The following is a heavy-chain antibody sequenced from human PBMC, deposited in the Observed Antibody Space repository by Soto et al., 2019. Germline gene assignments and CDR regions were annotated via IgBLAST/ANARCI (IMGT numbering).Heavy chain of an antibody. CDR1: GYAFTTYG. D-gene: IGHD1-1*01. CDR3: ARGRYGDY. Sequence: QVHLVQSGAEVKKPGASVKVSCKGSGYAFTTYGITWLHRAPGQGLEWLGWISAHNGNTNYAQKLQGRVTVTRDTSTSTAYMELRSLRSDDTAVYYCARGRYGDYWGQGALVTVSS. J-gene: IGHJ4*02. V-gene: IGHV1-18*01. CDR2: ISAHNGNT.